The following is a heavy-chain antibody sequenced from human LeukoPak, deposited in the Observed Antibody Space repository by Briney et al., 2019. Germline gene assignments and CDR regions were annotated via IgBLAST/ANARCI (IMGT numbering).Heavy chain of an antibody. CDR3: ARDRFDFGSSWFFDY. CDR1: GFTFSSYS. J-gene: IGHJ4*02. Sequence: GGSLRLSCAASGFTFSSYSMNWVRQAPGKGLEWVSSISSSSSYIYYADSVKGRFTISRDNAKNSLYLQMNSLRAEDTAVYYCARDRFDFGSSWFFDYWGQGTLVTVSS. D-gene: IGHD6-13*01. V-gene: IGHV3-21*01. CDR2: ISSSSSYI.